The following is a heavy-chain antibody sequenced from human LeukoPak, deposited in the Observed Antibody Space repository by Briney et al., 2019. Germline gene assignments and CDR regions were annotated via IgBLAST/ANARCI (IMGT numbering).Heavy chain of an antibody. J-gene: IGHJ4*02. CDR3: ASPGQQQSYYFDY. CDR2: IIRIFSTT. Sequence: GASVKISCKASGGTFSSYAIHWVRQAPGQGLEWMGGIIRIFSTTNYAQKFQGRVTISADESTSTAYMELSSLRSEDTAVYYCASPGQQQSYYFDYWGQGTLVTVSS. V-gene: IGHV1-69*01. CDR1: GGTFSSYA. D-gene: IGHD6-13*01.